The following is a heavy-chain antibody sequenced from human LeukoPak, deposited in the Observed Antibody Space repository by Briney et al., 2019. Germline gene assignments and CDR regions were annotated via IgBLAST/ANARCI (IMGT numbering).Heavy chain of an antibody. J-gene: IGHJ4*02. CDR3: ARGPNSNWSGLDF. CDR1: GLTFSSHW. V-gene: IGHV3-74*01. D-gene: IGHD6-6*01. Sequence: GGSLRLSCAASGLTFSSHWMHWVRQAPGKGLVWVSRITNDGSSTTYADSVKGRFTVSRDNAKNTLYLQVNNLRAEDTAVYYCARGPNSNWSGLDFWGQGTLLTVSS. CDR2: ITNDGSST.